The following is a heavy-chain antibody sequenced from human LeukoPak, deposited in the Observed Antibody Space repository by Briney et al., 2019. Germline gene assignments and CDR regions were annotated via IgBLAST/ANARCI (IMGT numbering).Heavy chain of an antibody. V-gene: IGHV3-33*01. CDR1: GFTFSSYG. CDR2: IWYDGSNK. J-gene: IGHJ4*02. Sequence: GRSLRLSCAASGFTFSSYGMHWVRQAPGKGLEWVAVIWYDGSNKYYADSVKGRFTISRDNSKNTLYLQMNSLRAEDTAVYYCARGGCSGGSCYYFDYWGQGTLVTVSS. CDR3: ARGGCSGGSCYYFDY. D-gene: IGHD2-15*01.